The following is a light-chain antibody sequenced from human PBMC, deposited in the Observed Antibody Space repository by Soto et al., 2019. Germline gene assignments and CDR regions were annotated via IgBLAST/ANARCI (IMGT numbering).Light chain of an antibody. V-gene: IGLV1-47*01. CDR1: SSNIGSNY. CDR2: RNN. J-gene: IGLJ2*01. Sequence: QAVVTQPPSASGTPGQRVTISCSGSSSNIGSNYVYWYQQLPGTAPKLLIYRNNQRPSGVPDRFSGSKSGTSASLAISGLRSEDKADYYCAAWDDSLSGHVIFGGGTKLTVL. CDR3: AAWDDSLSGHVI.